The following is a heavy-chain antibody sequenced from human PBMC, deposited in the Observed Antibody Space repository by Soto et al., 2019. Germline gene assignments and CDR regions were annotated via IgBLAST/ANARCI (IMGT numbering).Heavy chain of an antibody. D-gene: IGHD3-22*01. CDR2: IRSETYGGTP. CDR3: TRYYYASSGYYVY. CDR1: GFNFGNYA. J-gene: IGHJ4*02. Sequence: GGSLRLSCTGSGFNFGNYAMSWVRQAPGKGPEWVGFIRSETYGGTPDYAASLRGRFTISRDDSKSIAYLEINSLQTDDTAVYYCTRYYYASSGYYVYWGQGTLVTVSS. V-gene: IGHV3-49*04.